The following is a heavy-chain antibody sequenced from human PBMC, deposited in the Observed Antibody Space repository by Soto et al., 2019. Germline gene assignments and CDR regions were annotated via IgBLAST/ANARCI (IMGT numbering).Heavy chain of an antibody. Sequence: SETLSLTCTVSGGSISSGGYYWSWIRQHPGKGLEWIGYIYYSGSTYYNPSLKSRVTISVDTSKNQFSLKLSSVTAADTAVYYCARHAVDIVATPPYGMDVWGQGTTVTVSS. CDR3: ARHAVDIVATPPYGMDV. D-gene: IGHD5-12*01. V-gene: IGHV4-31*03. J-gene: IGHJ6*02. CDR1: GGSISSGGYY. CDR2: IYYSGST.